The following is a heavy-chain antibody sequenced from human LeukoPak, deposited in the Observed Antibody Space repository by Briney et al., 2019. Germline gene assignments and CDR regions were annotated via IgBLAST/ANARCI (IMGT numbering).Heavy chain of an antibody. D-gene: IGHD1-1*01. CDR3: ARHHAEILVPND. CDR2: VYYSGNT. J-gene: IGHJ4*02. CDR1: GGYIISRSHY. V-gene: IGHV4-39*01. Sequence: SETLSLTCTVSGGYIISRSHYWGWIRQPPGKGLEWIGSVYYSGNTYYNPSLKTRATISIDTPTSKNQFSLTLRSVAAADTAVYYCARHHAEILVPNDWGQGTLVTVS.